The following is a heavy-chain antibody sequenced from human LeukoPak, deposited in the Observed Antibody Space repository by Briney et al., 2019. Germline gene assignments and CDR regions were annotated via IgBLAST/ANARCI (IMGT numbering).Heavy chain of an antibody. Sequence: GGSLRLSCAASGFTFSSYSINWVRQAPGKGLEWVSSISSSSSYIYYAGSVKGRFTISRDNAKNSLYLQMSSLRAEDTAVYYCARENYDFSWGQGTLVTVSS. CDR1: GFTFSSYS. V-gene: IGHV3-21*01. J-gene: IGHJ5*02. D-gene: IGHD3-3*01. CDR3: ARENYDFS. CDR2: ISSSSSYI.